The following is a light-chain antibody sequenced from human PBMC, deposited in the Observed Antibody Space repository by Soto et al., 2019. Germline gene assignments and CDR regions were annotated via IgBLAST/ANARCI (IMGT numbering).Light chain of an antibody. CDR2: GAS. J-gene: IGKJ1*01. V-gene: IGKV3-20*01. Sequence: EIVLTQSPGTLSLSPGERATLSCRASQSVSNNYLAWYQQKPGQAPRLLIYGASNRATGIPDRFSGSAAGTDFTPTISRLEPEDFAGYYCQQYGSSGTFGQGTKVEIK. CDR1: QSVSNNY. CDR3: QQYGSSGT.